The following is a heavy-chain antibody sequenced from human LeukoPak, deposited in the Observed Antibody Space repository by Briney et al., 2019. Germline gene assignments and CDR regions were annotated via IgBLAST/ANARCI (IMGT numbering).Heavy chain of an antibody. CDR2: IKLDGSEK. CDR3: ARDQYDTWSRRGNFDS. J-gene: IGHJ4*02. CDR1: GFTFGKYW. Sequence: GGSLRLSCVASGFTFGKYWMGWVRQAPGKGLEWVANIKLDGSEKNYVDSVKGRFTISRDNTKNSLYLQMNSLRAEDTAVFYCARDQYDTWSRRGNFDSWGQGTLVIVSS. D-gene: IGHD3-3*01. V-gene: IGHV3-7*03.